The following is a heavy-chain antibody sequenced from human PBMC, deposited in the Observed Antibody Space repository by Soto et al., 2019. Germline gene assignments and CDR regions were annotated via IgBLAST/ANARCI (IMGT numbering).Heavy chain of an antibody. CDR2: ISGSGGST. J-gene: IGHJ6*03. Sequence: GGSLRLSCAASGFTFSSYAMSWVRQAPGKGLEWVSAISGSGGSTYYADSVKGRFTISRDNSKNTLYLKMNSLRAEDTAVYYCAKGYCSGGSCYGYYYYYMDVWGKGTTVTVSS. D-gene: IGHD2-15*01. CDR1: GFTFSSYA. CDR3: AKGYCSGGSCYGYYYYYMDV. V-gene: IGHV3-23*01.